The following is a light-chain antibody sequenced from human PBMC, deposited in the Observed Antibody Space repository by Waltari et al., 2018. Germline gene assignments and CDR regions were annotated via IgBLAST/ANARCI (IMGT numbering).Light chain of an antibody. CDR3: SSYTSRGTLV. Sequence: QSALTQPASVSGSPGQSITIPCTGTSSDVCGYNFVSWYQQDPGKAPTLIIYEVYNRPSGVSNRFSGSKSGNKATLVCLISDYYCSSYTSRGTLVFGGGTKLTVL. CDR2: EVY. J-gene: IGLJ2*01. V-gene: IGLV2-14*01. CDR1: SSDVCGYNF.